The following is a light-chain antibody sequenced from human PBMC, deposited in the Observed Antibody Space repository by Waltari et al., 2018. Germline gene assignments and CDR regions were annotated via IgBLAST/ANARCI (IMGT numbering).Light chain of an antibody. CDR3: SSYTARSTLV. CDR1: ISDVGGYNF. V-gene: IGLV2-14*01. CDR2: GVD. J-gene: IGLJ3*02. Sequence: QSALTQSASVSGSPGQTITISCTGTISDVGGYNFFSWYQQLPGKPPKRLIYGVDQRPSGVSLRFSGSKSANTATLTISGLQPEDEGDYFCSSYTARSTLVFGGGTKLTVL.